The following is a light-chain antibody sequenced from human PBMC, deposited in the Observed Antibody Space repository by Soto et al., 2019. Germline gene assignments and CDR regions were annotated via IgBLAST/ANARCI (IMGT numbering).Light chain of an antibody. CDR1: QSVSGNS. J-gene: IGKJ4*01. V-gene: IGKV3-20*01. CDR3: QQYADSPLT. CDR2: GAS. Sequence: IVLTQSPGTLSLSPGERATLSCRASQSVSGNSFAWYQQIPGQAPRLLIHGASTRATGVPDRFSGSGSGTDFTLTISRLEPEDFAVYYCQQYADSPLTFGGGTKVEIK.